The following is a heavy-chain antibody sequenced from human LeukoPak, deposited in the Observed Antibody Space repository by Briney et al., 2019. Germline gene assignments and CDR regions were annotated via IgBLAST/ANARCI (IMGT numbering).Heavy chain of an antibody. J-gene: IGHJ5*02. V-gene: IGHV4-59*01. CDR1: GGSISSYY. D-gene: IGHD2-2*01. Sequence: PSETLSLTCTVSGGSISSYYWSWIRQPPGKGLEWIGYIYYSGSTNYNPSLKSRVTISVDTSKNQFFLKLSSVTAADTAVYYCARDNVVPAANWFDPWGQGTLVTVSS. CDR2: IYYSGST. CDR3: ARDNVVPAANWFDP.